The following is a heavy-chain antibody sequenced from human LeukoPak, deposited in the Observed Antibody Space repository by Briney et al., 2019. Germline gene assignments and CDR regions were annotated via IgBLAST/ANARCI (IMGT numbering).Heavy chain of an antibody. V-gene: IGHV4-30-2*01. CDR2: IYHSGST. CDR1: GGSVSSGSYS. D-gene: IGHD3-16*01. J-gene: IGHJ4*02. CDR3: AGDYGASYRFDY. Sequence: SETLSLTRAVSGGSVSSGSYSWSWIRQPPGKGLEWIGYIYHSGSTTYNPSLKSRVTMSLDRSKNQVSLKLSSVTTADTAVYYCAGDYGASYRFDYWGQGTLVTVFS.